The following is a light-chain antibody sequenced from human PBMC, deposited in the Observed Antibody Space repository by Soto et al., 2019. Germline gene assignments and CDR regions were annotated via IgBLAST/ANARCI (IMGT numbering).Light chain of an antibody. J-gene: IGKJ1*01. CDR1: QTISSW. CDR3: QHYNSYSEE. CDR2: KAS. V-gene: IGKV1-5*03. Sequence: DIQMTHSPSTLSGSVGDRVTITFRASQTISSWLAWYQQKPGKAPKLLIYKASTLKSGVPSRFSGSGSGTEFTLTISSLQPDDFATYYCQHYNSYSEEFGQGTKVDI.